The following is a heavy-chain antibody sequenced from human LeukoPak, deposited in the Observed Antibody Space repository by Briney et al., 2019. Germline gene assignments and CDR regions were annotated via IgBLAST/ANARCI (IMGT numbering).Heavy chain of an antibody. Sequence: GGSLRLSCAASGFNFSIYSMNWVRQAPGKGLEWVSQILSGSSYIFYAFSVRGRFTISRDNAKNSLYLQMNSLRAEDTAVYYCARVRVYYYGMDVWGQGTTVTVSS. J-gene: IGHJ6*02. CDR3: ARVRVYYYGMDV. CDR2: ILSGSSYI. CDR1: GFNFSIYS. V-gene: IGHV3-21*04.